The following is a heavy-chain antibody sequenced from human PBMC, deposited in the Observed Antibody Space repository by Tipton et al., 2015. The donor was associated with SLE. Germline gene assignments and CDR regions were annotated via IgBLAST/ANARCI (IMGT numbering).Heavy chain of an antibody. CDR2: IYYSGST. V-gene: IGHV4-59*01. Sequence: TLSLTCTVSGGSISSYYWSWIRQPPGKGLEWIGYIYYSGSTNYNPSLKSRVTISVDTSKNQFSLKLSSVTAADTAVYYCARDGCSGGSCYSWWFDPWGQGTLVTVSS. D-gene: IGHD2-15*01. CDR3: ARDGCSGGSCYSWWFDP. J-gene: IGHJ5*02. CDR1: GGSISSYY.